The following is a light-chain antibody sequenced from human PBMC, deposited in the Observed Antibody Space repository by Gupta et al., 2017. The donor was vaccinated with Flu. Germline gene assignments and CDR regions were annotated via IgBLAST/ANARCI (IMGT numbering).Light chain of an antibody. V-gene: IGKV1-39*01. J-gene: IGKJ1*01. CDR1: QSISSY. CDR2: AAS. Sequence: ASVGDRVTITCRASQSISSYLNWYQQKPGKAPKLLIYAASSLQSGVPSRFSGSGSGTDFTLTISSLQPEDFATYYCQQSYSTPETFGQGTQVEIK. CDR3: QQSYSTPET.